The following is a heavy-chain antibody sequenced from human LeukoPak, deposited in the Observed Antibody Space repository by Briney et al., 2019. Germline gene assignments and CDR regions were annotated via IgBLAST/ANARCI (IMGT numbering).Heavy chain of an antibody. V-gene: IGHV4-4*07. CDR2: IYTSGST. CDR3: ARDVYYYDSSGSRTFDY. CDR1: GVSISSYY. J-gene: IGHJ4*02. Sequence: SETLSLTCTVSGVSISSYYWSWIRQPAGKGLEWIGRIYTSGSTNYNPSLKSRVTTSVDTSKNQFSLKLSSVTAADTAVYYCARDVYYYDSSGSRTFDYWGQGTLVTVSS. D-gene: IGHD3-22*01.